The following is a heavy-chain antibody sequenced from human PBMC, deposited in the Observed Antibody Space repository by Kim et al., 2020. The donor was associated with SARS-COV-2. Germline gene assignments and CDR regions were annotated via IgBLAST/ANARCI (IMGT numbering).Heavy chain of an antibody. CDR1: GGSFSGYY. CDR3: ARGASTGIVVVVAATPFDY. J-gene: IGHJ4*02. D-gene: IGHD2-15*01. CDR2: INHSGST. V-gene: IGHV4-34*01. Sequence: SETLSLTCAVYGGSFSGYYWSWIRQPPGKGLEWIGEINHSGSTNYNPSLKSRVTISVDTSKNQFSLKLSSVTAADTAVYYCARGASTGIVVVVAATPFDYWGQGTLVTVSS.